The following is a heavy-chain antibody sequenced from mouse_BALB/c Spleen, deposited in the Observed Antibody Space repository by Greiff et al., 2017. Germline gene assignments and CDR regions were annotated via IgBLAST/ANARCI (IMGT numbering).Heavy chain of an antibody. CDR1: GFNIKDYY. D-gene: IGHD2-1*01. Sequence: VQLQQSGAELVRPGASVKLSCKASGFNIKDYYMHWVKQRPEQGLEWIGWIDPENGNTIYDPKFQGKASITADTSSNTAYLQLSSLTSEDTAVYYCAAGNYSAWFAYWGQGTLVTVSA. CDR2: IDPENGNT. J-gene: IGHJ3*01. V-gene: IGHV14-1*02. CDR3: AAGNYSAWFAY.